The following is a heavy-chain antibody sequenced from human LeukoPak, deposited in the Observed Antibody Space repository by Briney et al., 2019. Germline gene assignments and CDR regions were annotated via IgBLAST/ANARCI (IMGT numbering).Heavy chain of an antibody. D-gene: IGHD2-2*01. CDR1: GFTVSSNY. Sequence: GGSLRLSCAASGFTVSSNYMSWVRQAPGTGLEWVSAISGSGGSTYYADSVKGRFTISRDNSKNTVYLQMNSLRAEDTAVYYCAKDWGRGYCSSISCFFDPWGQGTLVTVSS. V-gene: IGHV3-23*01. CDR2: ISGSGGST. CDR3: AKDWGRGYCSSISCFFDP. J-gene: IGHJ5*02.